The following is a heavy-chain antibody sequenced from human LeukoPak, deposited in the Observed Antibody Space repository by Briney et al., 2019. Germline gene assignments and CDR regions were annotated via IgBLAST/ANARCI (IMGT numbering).Heavy chain of an antibody. V-gene: IGHV4-59*11. Sequence: SETLSLTCTVSGGSISSHYWSWIRQPPGKGLEWIGYIYYSGSTNYNPSLKSRVTISVDTSKNQFSLKLSSVTAADTAVYYCARGRRNEYQPLYNMGKGDYYYMDVWGKGTTVTVSS. CDR3: ARGRRNEYQPLYNMGKGDYYYMDV. D-gene: IGHD2-2*02. J-gene: IGHJ6*03. CDR2: IYYSGST. CDR1: GGSISSHY.